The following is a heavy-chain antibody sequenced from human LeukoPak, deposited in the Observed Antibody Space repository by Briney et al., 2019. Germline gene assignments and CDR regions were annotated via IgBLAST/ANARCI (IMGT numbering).Heavy chain of an antibody. D-gene: IGHD5-18*01. J-gene: IGHJ4*02. CDR3: ARVGVRDSYGLDY. CDR1: GGSISSYY. Sequence: PSETLSLTCTVSGGSISSYYWSWIRQPPGKGLEWIGYIYHSGSTHYNPSLKSRVTISVDRSKNQFSLKLSSVTAADTAVYYCARVGVRDSYGLDYWGQGTLVTVSS. CDR2: IYHSGST. V-gene: IGHV4-59*12.